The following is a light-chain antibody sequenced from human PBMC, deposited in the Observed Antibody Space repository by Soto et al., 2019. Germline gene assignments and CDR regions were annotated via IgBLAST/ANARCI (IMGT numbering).Light chain of an antibody. J-gene: IGKJ5*01. V-gene: IGKV3-15*01. CDR2: GAS. CDR3: QQYNNWPPIT. CDR1: QSVSSN. Sequence: ERIITHSPATLSVSPGEKATRAFSASQSVSSNLAWYQQRPGQAPRLLIYGASTTATGIPARFSGSGSGTEFTLTISSLQSEDFAVYYCQQYNNWPPITFGQGTRLEIK.